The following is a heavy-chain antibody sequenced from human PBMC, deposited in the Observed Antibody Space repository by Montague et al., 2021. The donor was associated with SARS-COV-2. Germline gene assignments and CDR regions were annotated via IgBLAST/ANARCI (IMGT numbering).Heavy chain of an antibody. D-gene: IGHD1-7*01. V-gene: IGHV1-18*01. Sequence: SGKVSCKASGYTFTNYGISWVRQAPGQRLEWMGWISAYNGNTNYAQKLQGRVTMTTDTSTSTAYMELRSLRSDDTAVYYCARGGTGELLHDYWGQGTLVTVSS. CDR1: GYTFTNYG. CDR3: ARGGTGELLHDY. CDR2: ISAYNGNT. J-gene: IGHJ4*02.